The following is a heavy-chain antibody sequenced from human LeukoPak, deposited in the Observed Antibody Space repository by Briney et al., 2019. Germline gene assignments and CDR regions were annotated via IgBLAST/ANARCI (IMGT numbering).Heavy chain of an antibody. CDR1: GFTFSSYA. J-gene: IGHJ4*02. V-gene: IGHV3-23*01. CDR2: ISGSGGST. Sequence: GGCLRLSCAASGFTFSSYAMSWVRQAPGKGLEWDSAISGSGGSTSYADSVKGRFTISRDNSKNTLYLQMNSLRAEDTAVYYCAKGRCSGASCFIDYWGQGTLVTVSS. CDR3: AKGRCSGASCFIDY. D-gene: IGHD2-15*01.